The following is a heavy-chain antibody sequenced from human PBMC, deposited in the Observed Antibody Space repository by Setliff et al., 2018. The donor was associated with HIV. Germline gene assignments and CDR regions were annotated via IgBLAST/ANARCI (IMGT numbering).Heavy chain of an antibody. CDR3: ARGRFVGCDY. D-gene: IGHD6-19*01. J-gene: IGHJ4*02. CDR2: IYTSGST. Sequence: SETLSLTCTVADGSISTGSYYWSWVRQPAGRGLEWIGRIYTSGSTDFNPSLKSRVTMSVDTSKNQFSLNLTSVTAADTAVYYCARGRFVGCDYWGQGTLVTVSS. V-gene: IGHV4-61*02. CDR1: DGSISTGSYY.